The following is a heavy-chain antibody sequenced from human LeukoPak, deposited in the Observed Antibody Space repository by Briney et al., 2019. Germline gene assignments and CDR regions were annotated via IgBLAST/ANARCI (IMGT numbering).Heavy chain of an antibody. J-gene: IGHJ4*02. Sequence: GASVKVSCKPSGYTFTGYYMHWVRQAPGQGLEWMGWINPNGGGTNYAQKFQGRVTLTRDTSISTAYMYLSRLRSDDTAVYYCAITLGPTTSDYWGQGTLVTVSS. CDR2: INPNGGGT. V-gene: IGHV1-2*02. CDR1: GYTFTGYY. CDR3: AITLGPTTSDY. D-gene: IGHD1-26*01.